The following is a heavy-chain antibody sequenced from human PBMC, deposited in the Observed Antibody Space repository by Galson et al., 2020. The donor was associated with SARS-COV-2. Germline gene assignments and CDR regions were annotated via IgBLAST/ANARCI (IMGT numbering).Heavy chain of an antibody. CDR2: INPSGGST. J-gene: IGHJ6*03. V-gene: IGHV1-46*01. CDR3: ARDMVGYSYYMDV. Sequence: SVKVSCKASGYTFTTYHMHWVRQAPGQGLEWMGIINPSGGSTRYAEKFQGRVTMTRDTSTTTVYMELSSLRSEDTAIYYCARDMVGYSYYMDVWGKGTTVTVSS. CDR1: GYTFTTYH. D-gene: IGHD2-15*01.